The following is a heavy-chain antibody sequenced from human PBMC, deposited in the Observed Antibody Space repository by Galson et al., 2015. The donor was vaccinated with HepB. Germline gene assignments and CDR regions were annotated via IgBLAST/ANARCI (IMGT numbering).Heavy chain of an antibody. J-gene: IGHJ6*03. Sequence: SVKVSCKASGYTFTGYYMHWVRQAPGQGLEWMGWINPNSGGTNYAQKFQGRVTMTRDTSISTAYMELSRLRSDDTAVYYCARDRGIGEIVVVINPLQSYYMDVWGKGTTVTVSS. CDR2: INPNSGGT. V-gene: IGHV1-2*02. D-gene: IGHD2-21*01. CDR3: ARDRGIGEIVVVINPLQSYYMDV. CDR1: GYTFTGYY.